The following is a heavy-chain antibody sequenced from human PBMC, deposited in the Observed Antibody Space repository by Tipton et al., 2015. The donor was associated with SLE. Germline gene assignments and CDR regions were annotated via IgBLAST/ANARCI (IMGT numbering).Heavy chain of an antibody. J-gene: IGHJ5*02. V-gene: IGHV3-30*04. CDR3: ARDLGRRYWFDP. CDR2: ISFDGTNT. CDR1: GFTFSHHA. Sequence: RSLRLSCAASGFTFSHHAFHWVRQSPGKGLEWVAVISFDGTNTFYADSLKSRVTMSVDTSKNQFSLKLNSVTAADTAMYYCARDLGRRYWFDPWGQGTLVTVSS.